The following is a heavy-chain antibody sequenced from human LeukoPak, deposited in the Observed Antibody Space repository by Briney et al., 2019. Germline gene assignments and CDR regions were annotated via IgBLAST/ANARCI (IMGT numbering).Heavy chain of an antibody. J-gene: IGHJ4*02. Sequence: GGSLRLSCAASGFTFSSYGMHWVRQAPGKGLEWVAVISYDGSNKYYADSVKGRFTISRDNSKNTLYLQMNSLRAEDTAVYYCARGDAYALKYWGQGTLATVSS. D-gene: IGHD2-2*01. CDR3: ARGDAYALKY. CDR1: GFTFSSYG. V-gene: IGHV3-30*03. CDR2: ISYDGSNK.